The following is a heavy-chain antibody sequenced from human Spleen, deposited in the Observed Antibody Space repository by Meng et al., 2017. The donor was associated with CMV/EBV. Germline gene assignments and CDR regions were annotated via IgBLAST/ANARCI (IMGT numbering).Heavy chain of an antibody. V-gene: IGHV1-69*10. CDR3: ATAATISGVVWDAMDV. CDR2: MIPILNIA. J-gene: IGHJ6*02. Sequence: SVKVSCKISGGTFTTYPIAWVRQAPGQGLEWMGGMIPILNIANYAQNFQGRVAFTADQSTSTFYMQLSDLRSDDTAVYYCATAATISGVVWDAMDVWGQGTTVTVSS. CDR1: GGTFTTYP. D-gene: IGHD3-3*01.